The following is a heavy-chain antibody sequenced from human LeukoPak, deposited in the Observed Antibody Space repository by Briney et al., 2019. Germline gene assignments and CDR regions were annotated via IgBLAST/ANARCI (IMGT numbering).Heavy chain of an antibody. J-gene: IGHJ5*02. CDR3: AIAGPYNWFDP. V-gene: IGHV1-3*01. Sequence: ASVKVSCKASGYTFTSYAMHWVRQAPGQRLEWMGWINAGNGNTKYSQKFQGRVTITADESTSTAYMELSSLRSEDTAVYYCAIAGPYNWFDPWGQGTLVTVSS. CDR1: GYTFTSYA. D-gene: IGHD6-13*01. CDR2: INAGNGNT.